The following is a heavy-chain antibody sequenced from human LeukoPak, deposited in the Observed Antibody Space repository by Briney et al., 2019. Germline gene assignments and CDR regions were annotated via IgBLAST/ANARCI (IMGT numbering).Heavy chain of an antibody. CDR1: GFTFSSYG. V-gene: IGHV3-33*01. CDR3: ARDRGEFDY. Sequence: GGSLRLSCAASGFTFSSYGMHGVRPAPGKGLEWVAVIWYDGSNKYYADSVKGRFTISRDNSTNTLYLQMNSLRAEDTAVYYCARDRGEFDYWGQGTLVTVSS. J-gene: IGHJ4*02. CDR2: IWYDGSNK. D-gene: IGHD3-16*01.